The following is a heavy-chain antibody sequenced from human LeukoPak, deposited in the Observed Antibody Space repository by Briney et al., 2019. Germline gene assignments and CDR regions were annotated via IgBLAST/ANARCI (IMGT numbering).Heavy chain of an antibody. CDR2: ISYDGSKK. CDR1: GFTFSSYA. V-gene: IGHV3-30*04. CDR3: ARGPGGGGFDI. J-gene: IGHJ3*02. D-gene: IGHD3-16*01. Sequence: GGSLRLSCAASGFTFSSYAMHWVRQAPGKGLEWVTIISYDGSKKYYADSVKGRFTVSRDNSKNTLYLEVNSLRTDDTAVYYCARGPGGGGFDIWGQGTVVIVSS.